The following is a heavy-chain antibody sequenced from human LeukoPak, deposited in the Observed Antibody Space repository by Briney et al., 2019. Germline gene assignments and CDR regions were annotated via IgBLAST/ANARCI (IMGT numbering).Heavy chain of an antibody. CDR3: ARSVYIVVEYYFDC. CDR2: IYYSGST. J-gene: IGHJ4*02. Sequence: SETLSLTCTVSGDSISSYYWSWIRQPPGKGLEWIGYIYYSGSTKYNPSLKSRVTISVDTSKNQFSLRLSSVTAADTAVYYCARSVYIVVEYYFDCWGQGALVTVSS. V-gene: IGHV4-59*08. CDR1: GDSISSYY. D-gene: IGHD2-15*01.